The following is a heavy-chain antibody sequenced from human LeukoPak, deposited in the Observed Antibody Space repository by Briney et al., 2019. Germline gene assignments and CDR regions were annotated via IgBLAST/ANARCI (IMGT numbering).Heavy chain of an antibody. CDR3: AKAYGYCTTTSCSHEEFDY. V-gene: IGHV3-30*18. Sequence: GGSLRLSCAASGFTFSNYGMHWVRQAPGKGLEWVAVISYDGSNKYYADSVKGRFAISRDNSKNTLYLQMNSLRAEHTAVYYCAKAYGYCTTTSCSHEEFDYWGQGTLVTVSS. CDR1: GFTFSNYG. D-gene: IGHD2-2*01. J-gene: IGHJ4*02. CDR2: ISYDGSNK.